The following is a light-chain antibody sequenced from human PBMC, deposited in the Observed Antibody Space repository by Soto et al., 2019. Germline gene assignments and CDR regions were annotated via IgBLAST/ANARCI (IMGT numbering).Light chain of an antibody. Sequence: DIVMTQSPLSLPVTPGEPASSSCRSSQSLLHSNGYNYLDWYLQKPGQSPQLLIYLGSNRASGVPDRFSGSGSGTDFTLKISRVEAEDVGVYYCMQALQTPPGFGQGTRLEIK. V-gene: IGKV2-28*01. CDR1: QSLLHSNGYNY. CDR3: MQALQTPPG. CDR2: LGS. J-gene: IGKJ5*01.